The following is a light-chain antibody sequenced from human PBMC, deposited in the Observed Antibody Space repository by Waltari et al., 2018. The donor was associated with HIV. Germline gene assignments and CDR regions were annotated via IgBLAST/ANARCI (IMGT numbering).Light chain of an antibody. J-gene: IGLJ1*01. CDR1: SSNIWAGYD. CDR3: QSYDSSLSGSSV. CDR2: GNS. V-gene: IGLV1-40*01. Sequence: QSVLTQPPSVSGAPGQRVTISCTGSSSNIWAGYDVHWYQQLPGTAPKLLIYGNSNRPSGVPDRFSGSKSGTSASLAITGLQAEDEADYYCQSYDSSLSGSSVFGTGTKVTVL.